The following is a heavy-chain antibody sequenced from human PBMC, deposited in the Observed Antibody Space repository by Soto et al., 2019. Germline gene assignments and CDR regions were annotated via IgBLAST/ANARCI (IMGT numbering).Heavy chain of an antibody. J-gene: IGHJ5*02. V-gene: IGHV4-39*01. Sequence: QLQLQESGPGLVKPSETLSLTCTVSGGSISSSSYYWGWIRQPPGKGLEWIGSIYYSGSTYYNPSLKSRVTISVDTSKNQFSLKLSSVTAADTAVYYCARVQQLGYNWFDPWGQGTLVTVSS. CDR2: IYYSGST. D-gene: IGHD6-13*01. CDR3: ARVQQLGYNWFDP. CDR1: GGSISSSSYY.